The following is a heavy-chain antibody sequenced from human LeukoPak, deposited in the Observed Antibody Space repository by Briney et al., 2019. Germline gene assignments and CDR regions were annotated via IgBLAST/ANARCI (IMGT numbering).Heavy chain of an antibody. J-gene: IGHJ3*02. CDR1: GGSFSGYY. CDR2: INHSGST. CDR3: ARAWDYGDYVAAFDI. Sequence: NTSETLSLTCAVYGGSFSGYYWSWIRQPPGKGLEWIGEINHSGSTNYNPSLKSRVTISVDTSKNQFSLKLSSVTAADTAVYYCARAWDYGDYVAAFDIWGQGTMVTVSS. D-gene: IGHD4-17*01. V-gene: IGHV4-34*01.